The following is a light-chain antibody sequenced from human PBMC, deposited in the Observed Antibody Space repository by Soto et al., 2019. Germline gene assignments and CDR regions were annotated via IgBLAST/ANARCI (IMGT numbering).Light chain of an antibody. CDR2: HDG. Sequence: SYELTQPPSVSVAPGQTATLTCGGDNIGSQSVHWYRQKPVQAPVLVVFHDGDRPSGIPDRFSVSNSGNTATLTISGVEVGDEAEYYCQVWDSSSDQVVFGGGTKLTVL. CDR3: QVWDSSSDQVV. CDR1: NIGSQS. J-gene: IGLJ2*01. V-gene: IGLV3-21*02.